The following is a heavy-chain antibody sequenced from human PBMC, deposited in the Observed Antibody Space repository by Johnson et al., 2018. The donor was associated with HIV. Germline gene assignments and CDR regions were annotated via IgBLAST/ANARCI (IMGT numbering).Heavy chain of an antibody. Sequence: VLLLESGGGLVQPGGSLRLSCAASGFNFSTHAMSWVRQAPGKGLEWVSGISGSGGSTYYADSVKGRFTISRDNSKNTLYLQMNSLRAEDTAVYYCGKGKFTMKVVIFIDMWGQGTMVTVSS. D-gene: IGHD3-22*01. CDR1: GFNFSTHA. J-gene: IGHJ3*02. CDR2: ISGSGGST. CDR3: GKGKFTMKVVIFIDM. V-gene: IGHV3-23*01.